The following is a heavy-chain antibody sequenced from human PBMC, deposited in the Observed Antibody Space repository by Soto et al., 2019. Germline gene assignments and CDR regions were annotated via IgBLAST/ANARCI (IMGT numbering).Heavy chain of an antibody. D-gene: IGHD3-10*01. J-gene: IGHJ4*02. CDR1: GGSISSGGYS. Sequence: SETLSLTCAVSGGSISSGGYSWSWIRQPPGKGLEWIGYIYHSGSTYYNPSLKSRVTISVDRSKNQFSLKLSSVTAADTAVYYCARGGGAYGSGSYYSYYFDYWRQGTLVTVSS. CDR2: IYHSGST. V-gene: IGHV4-30-2*01. CDR3: ARGGGAYGSGSYYSYYFDY.